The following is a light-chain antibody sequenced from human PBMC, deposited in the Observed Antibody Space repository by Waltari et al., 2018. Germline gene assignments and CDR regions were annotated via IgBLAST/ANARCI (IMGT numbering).Light chain of an antibody. CDR1: QDIVTF. J-gene: IGKJ1*01. V-gene: IGKV1-39*01. CDR3: QPAYDVPWT. Sequence: DIQMTQSPSSLSASVGDTVTITCRPSQDIVTFLNWYQQKPGKPPALLPFYASNLQSGFPSRFSGRGSGTDFTLTITSLQPEDFATYCGQPAYDVPWTFGQGTRVEVK. CDR2: YAS.